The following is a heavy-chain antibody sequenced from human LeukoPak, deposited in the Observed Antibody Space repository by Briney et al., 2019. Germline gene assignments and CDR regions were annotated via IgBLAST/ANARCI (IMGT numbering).Heavy chain of an antibody. CDR1: GYTLTELS. CDR3: AALPAYYYDSSAASDY. J-gene: IGHJ4*02. Sequence: ASVKVSCKVSGYTLTELSMHWVRQAPGKGLEWMGGFDPEDGETIYAQKFQGRVTMTEDTSTDTAYMELSSLRSEDTAVYYCAALPAYYYDSSAASDYWGQGTLVTVSS. D-gene: IGHD3-22*01. CDR2: FDPEDGET. V-gene: IGHV1-24*01.